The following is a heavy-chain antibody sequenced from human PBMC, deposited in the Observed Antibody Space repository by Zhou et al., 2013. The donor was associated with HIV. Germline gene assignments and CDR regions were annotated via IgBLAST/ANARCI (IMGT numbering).Heavy chain of an antibody. CDR3: APMTTCGMDV. Sequence: QVRLVQSGAEVKKPGASVKVSCKASGFSFTGYYIHWVRQAPGQGLEWMGWINPNSGGTNYAQKFRGRVTLTRDTSISTAYMELRLTSDDTAVYYCAPMTTCGMDVWGQGP. CDR1: GFSFTGYY. V-gene: IGHV1-2*02. CDR2: INPNSGGT. D-gene: IGHD4-4*01. J-gene: IGHJ6*02.